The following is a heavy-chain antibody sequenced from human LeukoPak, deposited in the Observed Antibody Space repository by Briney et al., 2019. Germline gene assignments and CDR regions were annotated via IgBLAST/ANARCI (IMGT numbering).Heavy chain of an antibody. J-gene: IGHJ5*02. CDR3: ARAGYNTNWPLRWFDP. Sequence: SVKVSCKASGGTFSSYAISWVRQAPGQGLEWMGGIIPIFGTANYAQKFQGRVTITTDESTSTTYMELSSLRSEDTAVYYCARAGYNTNWPLRWFDPWGQGTRVTVSS. CDR1: GGTFSSYA. D-gene: IGHD6-13*01. CDR2: IIPIFGTA. V-gene: IGHV1-69*05.